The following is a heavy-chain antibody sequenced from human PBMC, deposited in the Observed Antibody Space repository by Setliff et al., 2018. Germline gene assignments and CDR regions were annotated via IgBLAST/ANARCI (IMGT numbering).Heavy chain of an antibody. D-gene: IGHD1-26*01. V-gene: IGHV1-69*05. J-gene: IGHJ4*02. CDR3: ARLGVGATTGKSYYFDY. CDR1: GGTFSSYA. CDR2: IIPIFGTA. Sequence: ASVKVSCKASGGTFSSYAISWVRQAPGQGLEWMGGIIPIFGTANYAQKFQGRVTITTDESMSTAYMELSSLRSEDTAVYYCARLGVGATTGKSYYFDYWGQGTLVTVSS.